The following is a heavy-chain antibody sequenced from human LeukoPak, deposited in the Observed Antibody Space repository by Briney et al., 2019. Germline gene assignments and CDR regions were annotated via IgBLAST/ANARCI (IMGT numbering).Heavy chain of an antibody. D-gene: IGHD1-26*01. CDR2: MNPNSGDT. Sequence: ASVKVSCKASGYTLTGHSMHWVRQAPGQGLEWMGWMNPNSGDTNYAQKFQGRVTMTRDPSISTAYMELSRLRSDDTAVYYCARDAWLVGTTNLYYFDYWGQGALVTVSS. CDR1: GYTLTGHS. CDR3: ARDAWLVGTTNLYYFDY. V-gene: IGHV1-2*02. J-gene: IGHJ4*02.